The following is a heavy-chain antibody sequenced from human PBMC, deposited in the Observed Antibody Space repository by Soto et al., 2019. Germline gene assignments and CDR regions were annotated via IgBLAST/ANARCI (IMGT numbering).Heavy chain of an antibody. CDR1: GGSISSGGYS. V-gene: IGHV4-30-2*01. D-gene: IGHD5-12*01. CDR2: IYHSGST. J-gene: IGHJ4*02. CDR3: AAGGGLPRYY. Sequence: QLQLQESGSGLVKPSQTLSLTCAVSGGSISSGGYSWSWIRQPPGKGLEWIGYIYHSGSTYYNPSTKSRVAISVDRSKNLCSLKLSSVTAADTAVYYCAAGGGLPRYYWGQGTLVTVSS.